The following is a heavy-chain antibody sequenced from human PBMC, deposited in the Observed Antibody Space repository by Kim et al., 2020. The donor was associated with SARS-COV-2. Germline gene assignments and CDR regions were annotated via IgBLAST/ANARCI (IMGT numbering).Heavy chain of an antibody. CDR1: GGSISSYY. Sequence: SETLSLTCTVSGGSISSYYWSWIRQPPGKGLEWIGYIYYSGSTNYNPSLKSRVTISVDTSKNQFSLKLSSVTAADTAVYYCARDMVQWGQRTLVTVSS. J-gene: IGHJ4*02. CDR2: IYYSGST. V-gene: IGHV4-59*01. D-gene: IGHD1-1*01. CDR3: ARDMVQ.